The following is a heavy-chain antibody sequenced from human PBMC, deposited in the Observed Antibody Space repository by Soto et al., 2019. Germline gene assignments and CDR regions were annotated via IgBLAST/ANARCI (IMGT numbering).Heavy chain of an antibody. Sequence: GASVKVSCKASGYTFTGYYMHWVRQAPGQGLEWVGWINPKNGGTDYAQKFQDRVSVTRDTSITTAYMELSRLRYDDTAVYYCAREDRDIVVVPAAILPDYWGQGTLVTVSS. CDR3: AREDRDIVVVPAAILPDY. CDR2: INPKNGGT. V-gene: IGHV1-2*02. J-gene: IGHJ4*02. D-gene: IGHD2-2*02. CDR1: GYTFTGYY.